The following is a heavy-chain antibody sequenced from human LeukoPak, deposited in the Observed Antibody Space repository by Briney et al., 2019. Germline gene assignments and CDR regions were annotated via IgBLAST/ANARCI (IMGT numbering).Heavy chain of an antibody. CDR2: IYYSGST. CDR1: GGSISTYY. Sequence: SETLSLTCTVSGGSISTYYWSWIRQPPGKGLEWIGYIYYSGSTNYNPSLKSRVTISVDTSKNQFSLKLSSVTAADTAVYYCARRQYGSFAFDIWGQGTMVTVSS. J-gene: IGHJ3*02. CDR3: ARRQYGSFAFDI. D-gene: IGHD3-10*01. V-gene: IGHV4-59*08.